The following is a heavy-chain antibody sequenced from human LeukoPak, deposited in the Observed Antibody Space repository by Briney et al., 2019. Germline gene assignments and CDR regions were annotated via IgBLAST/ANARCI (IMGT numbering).Heavy chain of an antibody. CDR2: INHSGST. V-gene: IGHV4-34*09. Sequence: PSETLSLTCAVYGGSFSGYYWSWIRQPPGKGLEWIVEINHSGSTYYNPSLKSRVTISVDTSKNQFSLKLSSVTAADTAVYYCARRGGRYDSSGYYFGYWGQGTLVTVSS. J-gene: IGHJ4*02. CDR3: ARRGGRYDSSGYYFGY. CDR1: GGSFSGYY. D-gene: IGHD3-22*01.